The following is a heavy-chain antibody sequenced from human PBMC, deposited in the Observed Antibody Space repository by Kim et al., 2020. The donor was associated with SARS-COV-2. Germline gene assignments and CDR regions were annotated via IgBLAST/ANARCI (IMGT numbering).Heavy chain of an antibody. Sequence: GESLKISCKGSGYSFTSYWISWVRQMPGKGLEWMGRIDPSDSYTNYSPSFQGHVTISADKSISTAYLQWSSLKASDTAMYYCARRMVAAEVAPLYGMDVWGQGTTVTVSS. CDR1: GYSFTSYW. CDR3: ARRMVAAEVAPLYGMDV. J-gene: IGHJ6*02. D-gene: IGHD6-13*01. CDR2: IDPSDSYT. V-gene: IGHV5-10-1*01.